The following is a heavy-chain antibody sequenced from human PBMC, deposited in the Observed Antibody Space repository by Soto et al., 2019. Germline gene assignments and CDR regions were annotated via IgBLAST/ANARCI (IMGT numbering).Heavy chain of an antibody. V-gene: IGHV4-30-4*01. J-gene: IGHJ5*02. Sequence: QVQLQESGPGLVKPSQTLSLTCTVSGGSISSGDFCWSWIRQPPGKGLEWIGYIYYSGSTYYNPSLPSRVTISVDTSKNQFPLTLSSVAAADTAVYYCARAGGAPSHCFDPWGQGTLVTVSS. CDR2: IYYSGST. CDR1: GGSISSGDFC. D-gene: IGHD3-10*01. CDR3: ARAGGAPSHCFDP.